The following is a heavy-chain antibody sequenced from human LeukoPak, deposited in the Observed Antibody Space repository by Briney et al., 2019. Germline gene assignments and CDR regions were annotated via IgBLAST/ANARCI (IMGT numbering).Heavy chain of an antibody. CDR1: GDSISSSDYY. CDR3: ARGSRRLADFHY. V-gene: IGHV4-39*01. J-gene: IGHJ4*02. D-gene: IGHD1-26*01. Sequence: SETLSLTCTVSGDSISSSDYYWGWIRQPPGKGLGWIGTISYSGSTYYNPSLQSRVTISVDTSKNQFSLELSSVAAADTAAYYCARGSRRLADFHYWGQRTLVTVSS. CDR2: ISYSGST.